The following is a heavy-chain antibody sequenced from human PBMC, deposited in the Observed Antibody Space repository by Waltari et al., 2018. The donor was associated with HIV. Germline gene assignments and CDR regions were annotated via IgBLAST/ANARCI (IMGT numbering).Heavy chain of an antibody. CDR1: GGSFSGYY. V-gene: IGHV4-34*01. Sequence: QVQLQQWGAGLLKPSETLSLTCAVYGGSFSGYYWSWIRQPPGKGLEWIGEINHSGSTNYNPALKSRVTISVDTSKNQFSLKLSSVIAADTAVYYCALLPSNDSANYYYYYGMDVWGQGTTVTVSS. J-gene: IGHJ6*02. D-gene: IGHD3-16*01. CDR3: ALLPSNDSANYYYYYGMDV. CDR2: INHSGST.